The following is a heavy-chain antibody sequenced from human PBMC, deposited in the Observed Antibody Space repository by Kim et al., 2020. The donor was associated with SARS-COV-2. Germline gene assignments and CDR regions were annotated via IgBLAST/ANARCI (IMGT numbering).Heavy chain of an antibody. Sequence: ASVKVSCKASGDTFTTYAMNWVRQAPGQGLEWMGWINTDTANPTYAQGFTGRFVFTLDTSISTAYMQLSSLKAEDTAVYYCARPGGPWYGGNSLFSYYYG. D-gene: IGHD2-21*02. J-gene: IGHJ6*01. CDR2: INTDTANP. V-gene: IGHV7-4-1*02. CDR3: ARPGGPWYGGNSLFSYYYG. CDR1: GDTFTTYA.